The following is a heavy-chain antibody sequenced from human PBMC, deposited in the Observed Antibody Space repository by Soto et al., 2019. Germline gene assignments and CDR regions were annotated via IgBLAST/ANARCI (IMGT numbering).Heavy chain of an antibody. CDR2: IYYSGST. J-gene: IGHJ6*02. Sequence: SETLSLTCTVSGGSISSYYWSWIRQPPGKGLEWIGYIYYSGSTNYNPSLKSRVTISVDTSKNQFSLKLSSVTAADTAVYYCARDGSGWDYGMDVWGQGTTVTVSS. CDR3: ARDGSGWDYGMDV. CDR1: GGSISSYY. V-gene: IGHV4-59*01. D-gene: IGHD6-19*01.